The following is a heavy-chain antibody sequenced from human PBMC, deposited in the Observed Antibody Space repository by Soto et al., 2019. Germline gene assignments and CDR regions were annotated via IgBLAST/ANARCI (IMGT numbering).Heavy chain of an antibody. CDR1: GFTFSSYD. CDR2: ISYDGSSK. Sequence: QVQLVESGGGVVQPGRSLRLSCAASGFTFSSYDMHWVRQAPGKGLEWVAIISYDGSSKYYTDSVKGRFTISRDNSKNTLYLQMNSLRAEDTAVYYCAKDRSGISGLDYWGQGTLVTVSS. D-gene: IGHD2-15*01. V-gene: IGHV3-30*18. CDR3: AKDRSGISGLDY. J-gene: IGHJ4*02.